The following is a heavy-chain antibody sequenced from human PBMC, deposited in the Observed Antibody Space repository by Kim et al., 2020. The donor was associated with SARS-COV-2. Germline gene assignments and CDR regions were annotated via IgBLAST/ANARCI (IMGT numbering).Heavy chain of an antibody. CDR2: IYHSGST. CDR1: GYSISSGYY. Sequence: SETLSLTCTVSGYSISSGYYWGWIRQPPGKGLEWIGSIYHSGSTYYNPSLKSRVTISVDTSKNQFSLKLSSVTAADTAVYYCARVPIENAFDIWGQGTMVTVSS. V-gene: IGHV4-38-2*02. CDR3: ARVPIENAFDI. J-gene: IGHJ3*02.